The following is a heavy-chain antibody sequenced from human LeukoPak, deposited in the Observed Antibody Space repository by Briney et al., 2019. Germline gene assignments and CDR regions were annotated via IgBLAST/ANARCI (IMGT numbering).Heavy chain of an antibody. CDR3: ARVGGTNYYYYGMDV. CDR2: IYHSGST. D-gene: IGHD1-26*01. CDR1: GGSISSGGYS. J-gene: IGHJ6*02. V-gene: IGHV4-30-2*01. Sequence: SQTLSLTCAVSGGSISSGGYSWSWIRQPPGKGLEWIGYIYHSGSTYYNPSLKSRVTISVDRSKNQFSLKLSSVTVADTAVYYCARVGGTNYYYYGMDVWGQGTTVTVSS.